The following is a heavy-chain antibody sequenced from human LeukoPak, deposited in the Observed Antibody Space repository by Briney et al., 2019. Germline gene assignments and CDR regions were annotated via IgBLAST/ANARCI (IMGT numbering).Heavy chain of an antibody. CDR3: ARGLPGYSYGYCYFDY. D-gene: IGHD5-18*01. CDR2: IYYSGST. CDR1: GGSISSGGYY. J-gene: IGHJ4*02. V-gene: IGHV4-31*03. Sequence: NPSQTLSLTCTVSGGSISSGGYYWSWIRQHPEKGLEWIGYIYYSGSTYYDPSLKSRVTISVDTSKNQFSLKLSSVTAADTAVYYCARGLPGYSYGYCYFDYWGQGTLVTVSS.